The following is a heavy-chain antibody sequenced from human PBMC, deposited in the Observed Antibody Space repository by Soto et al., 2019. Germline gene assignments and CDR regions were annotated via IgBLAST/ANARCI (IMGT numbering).Heavy chain of an antibody. Sequence: QVQLQESGPGLVKPSETLSLSCTVSGGSISSYYWSWFRQSPGKRMEWIGYVHHSWGSSYNPSLQSGVAISLDPSKSQFSLKVTSVTATDTAVYYCARQGFGPLHGLVDVRGQGTTVTVSS. CDR2: VHHSWGS. V-gene: IGHV4-59*08. CDR1: GGSISSYY. CDR3: ARQGFGPLHGLVDV. D-gene: IGHD3-10*01. J-gene: IGHJ6*02.